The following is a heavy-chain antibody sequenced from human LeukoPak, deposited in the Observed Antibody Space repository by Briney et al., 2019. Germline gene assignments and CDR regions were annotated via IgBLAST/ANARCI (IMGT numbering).Heavy chain of an antibody. J-gene: IGHJ4*02. CDR1: GFIISSNG. CDR3: AKGQGYHRPTDTSGWSIDY. CDR2: ISYDGTNK. D-gene: IGHD6-19*01. Sequence: GGSLRLSCAASGFIISSNGMHWVRQAPGKGLEWVAVISYDGTNKYIPDSVNGGFTTSRDTSKNTLYLQMNSLRVEDTAVYYGAKGQGYHRPTDTSGWSIDYWGQGTLVTVTS. V-gene: IGHV3-30*18.